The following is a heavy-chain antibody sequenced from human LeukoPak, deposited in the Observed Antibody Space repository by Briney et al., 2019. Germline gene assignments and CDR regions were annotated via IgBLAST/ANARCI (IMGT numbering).Heavy chain of an antibody. Sequence: PSETLSLTCTVSGGSISSSSYYWGWIRQPPGKGLEWIGSIYYSGSTYYNPSLKSRVTISVDTSKNQFSLKLSSVTAADTAVYYCARLAGANYYGSGSSFDYWGQGTLVTVSS. V-gene: IGHV4-39*01. CDR1: GGSISSSSYY. J-gene: IGHJ4*02. D-gene: IGHD3-10*01. CDR3: ARLAGANYYGSGSSFDY. CDR2: IYYSGST.